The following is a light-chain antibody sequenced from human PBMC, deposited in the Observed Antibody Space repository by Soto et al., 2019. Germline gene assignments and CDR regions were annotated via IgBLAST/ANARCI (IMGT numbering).Light chain of an antibody. CDR1: SSDIGRYDY. V-gene: IGLV2-14*01. CDR2: DVA. Sequence: QSALTQPASVSGSPGQSITISCTGTSSDIGRYDYISWYQQHPGKAPKLMIYDVANRPSGIVNRFSGSKSGNTASLSISGLQAEDEADYYCSSFTSTSTPVVFGGGTKLTVL. CDR3: SSFTSTSTPVV. J-gene: IGLJ2*01.